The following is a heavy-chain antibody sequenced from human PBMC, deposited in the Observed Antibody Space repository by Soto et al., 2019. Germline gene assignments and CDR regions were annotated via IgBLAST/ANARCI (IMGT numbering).Heavy chain of an antibody. J-gene: IGHJ6*02. V-gene: IGHV3-30-3*01. CDR3: ARFGALVQLCFSTRGMDV. Sequence: AASGFTFSSYAMHWVRQAPGKGLEWVAVISYDGSNKYYADSVKGRFTISRDNSKNTLYLQMNSLRAEDTAVYYCARFGALVQLCFSTRGMDVWGQGTTVTVSS. D-gene: IGHD5-18*01. CDR1: GFTFSSYA. CDR2: ISYDGSNK.